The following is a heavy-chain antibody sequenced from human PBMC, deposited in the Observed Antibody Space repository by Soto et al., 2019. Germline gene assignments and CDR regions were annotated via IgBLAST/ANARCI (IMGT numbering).Heavy chain of an antibody. Sequence: ASVKVSCKASGYTFTSYGISWVRQAPGQGLEWMGWINPNSGGTNYAQKFQGWVTMTRDTSISTAYMELSRLRSDDTAVYYCARDLEQDLMVYAIVGFDDWGQGTLVTVSS. V-gene: IGHV1-2*04. D-gene: IGHD2-8*01. CDR3: ARDLEQDLMVYAIVGFDD. CDR1: GYTFTSYG. J-gene: IGHJ4*02. CDR2: INPNSGGT.